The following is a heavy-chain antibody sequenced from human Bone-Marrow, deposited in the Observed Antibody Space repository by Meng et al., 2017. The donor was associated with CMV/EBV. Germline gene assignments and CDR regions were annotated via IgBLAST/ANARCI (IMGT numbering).Heavy chain of an antibody. CDR3: ARDTGYYDSSRAFDP. V-gene: IGHV4-38-2*02. D-gene: IGHD3-22*01. CDR1: GYSISSGYY. J-gene: IGHJ5*02. CDR2: IYHSGST. Sequence: GSLRLSCTVSGYSISSGYYWGWIRQPPGKGLEWIGSIYHSGSTYYNPSLKSRVTISVDTSKNQFSLKLSSVTAADTAVYYCARDTGYYDSSRAFDPWGQGTLVTFSS.